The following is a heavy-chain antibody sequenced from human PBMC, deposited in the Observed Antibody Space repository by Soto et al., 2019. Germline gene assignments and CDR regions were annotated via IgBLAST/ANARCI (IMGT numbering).Heavy chain of an antibody. CDR3: AFTRVGSGSYYRLYYYYYGMDV. CDR2: NYYSGST. V-gene: IGHV4-59*12. Sequence: SETLSLTCTVSGGSISSYYWSWIRQPPGKGLEWIGYNYYSGSTNYNPSLKSRVTISIDKSKNQFSLKLSSVTAADTAVYFCAFTRVGSGSYYRLYYYYYGMDVWGQGTTVTVSS. CDR1: GGSISSYY. J-gene: IGHJ6*02. D-gene: IGHD3-10*01.